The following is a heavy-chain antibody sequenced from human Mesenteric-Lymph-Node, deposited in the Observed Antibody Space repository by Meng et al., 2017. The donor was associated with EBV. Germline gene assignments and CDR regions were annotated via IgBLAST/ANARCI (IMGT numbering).Heavy chain of an antibody. CDR2: IYYSGST. J-gene: IGHJ1*01. Sequence: QLQLQESGPGLVKPSETLSLTCTVSGGSISSSSYYWGWIRQPPGKGLEWIGSIYYSGSTYYNPSLKSRVTISVDTSKNQFSLKLSSVTAADTAVYYCARVVVGATSAEYFQHWGQGTLVTVSS. CDR3: ARVVVGATSAEYFQH. D-gene: IGHD1-26*01. CDR1: GGSISSSSYY. V-gene: IGHV4-39*07.